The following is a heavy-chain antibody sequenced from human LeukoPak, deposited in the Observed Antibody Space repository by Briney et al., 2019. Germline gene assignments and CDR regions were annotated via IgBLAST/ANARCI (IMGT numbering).Heavy chain of an antibody. CDR1: GGSISSFY. Sequence: SETLSLTCTVSGGSISSFYWSWIRQPPGKGLEWIGYIYYTGSTNYNPSLKSRVTISVDTSKNQFSLKLSSVTAADTAVYYCARETSQKGAHYMDVWGKGTTVTISS. CDR3: ARETSQKGAHYMDV. CDR2: IYYTGST. V-gene: IGHV4-59*01. J-gene: IGHJ6*03. D-gene: IGHD3-16*01.